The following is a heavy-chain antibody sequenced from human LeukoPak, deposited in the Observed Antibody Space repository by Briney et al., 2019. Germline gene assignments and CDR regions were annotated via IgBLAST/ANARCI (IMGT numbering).Heavy chain of an antibody. CDR2: IKQDGSEK. Sequence: GGSLRLSCAASGFTFSSYGMHWVRQAPGKGLEWVAIIKQDGSEKYYVDSVKGRFTISRDNAKNSLYLQMNSLRVEDTAVYYCARDKLPFGYWGQGTLVTVSS. CDR1: GFTFSSYG. CDR3: ARDKLPFGY. J-gene: IGHJ4*02. D-gene: IGHD4-23*01. V-gene: IGHV3-7*01.